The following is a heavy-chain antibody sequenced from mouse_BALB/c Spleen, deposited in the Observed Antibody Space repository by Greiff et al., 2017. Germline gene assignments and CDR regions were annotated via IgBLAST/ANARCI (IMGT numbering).Heavy chain of an antibody. J-gene: IGHJ4*01. Sequence: VQLQQSGGGLVKPGGSLKLSCAASGFTFSSYAMSWVRQSPEKRLEWVAEISSGGSYTYYPDTVTGRFTISRDNAKNTLYLEMSSLRSEDTAMYYCARAFYYYGSSSHYYAMDYWGQGTSVTVSS. CDR1: GFTFSSYA. CDR2: ISSGGSYT. D-gene: IGHD1-1*01. V-gene: IGHV5-9-4*01. CDR3: ARAFYYYGSSSHYYAMDY.